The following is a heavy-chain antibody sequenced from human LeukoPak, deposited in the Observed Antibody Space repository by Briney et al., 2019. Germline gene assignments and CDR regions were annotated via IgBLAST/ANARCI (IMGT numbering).Heavy chain of an antibody. CDR1: GGSISSSTYY. D-gene: IGHD5-12*01. J-gene: IGHJ6*03. CDR2: IYYSGSA. V-gene: IGHV4-39*07. Sequence: PSETLSLTCTVSGGSISSSTYYWGWIRQPPGKGLEWIGTIYYSGSAYYNPSLKSRVTISVDTSKNRFSLKVSSVIAADTAVYYCARVSSVWIKDYYYYMDVWGKGTTVTVSS. CDR3: ARVSSVWIKDYYYYMDV.